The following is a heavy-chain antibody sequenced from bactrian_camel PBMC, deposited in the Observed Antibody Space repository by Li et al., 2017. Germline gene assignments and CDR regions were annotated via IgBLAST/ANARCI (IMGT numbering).Heavy chain of an antibody. V-gene: IGHV3S53*01. D-gene: IGHD5*01. CDR3: ATARVVTWDYGYTD. Sequence: HVQLVESGGGLVQPGGSLRLSCAVSGYIRSSCGMGWYRQAPGKERELVSAISTDGTTSYAEAVKGRLTISRGKAKNTLYLTINNLKTEDTAVYYCATARVVTWDYGYTDWGQGTQVTVS. CDR2: ISTDGTT. J-gene: IGHJ4*01. CDR1: GYIRSSCG.